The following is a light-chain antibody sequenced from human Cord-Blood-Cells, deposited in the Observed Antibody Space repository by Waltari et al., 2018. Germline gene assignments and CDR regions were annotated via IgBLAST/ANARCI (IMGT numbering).Light chain of an antibody. Sequence: QSALTQPRSVSGSPGQSVTISCTGTSSDVGGYHYVSWYQQHPGKAPKLMIYDVSKRPSGGPDRFSGSKSGNTASRTISGLQAEDEADYYCCSYAGSYTYVVVGGGTKLTVL. CDR1: SSDVGGYHY. CDR3: CSYAGSYTYVV. J-gene: IGLJ2*01. CDR2: DVS. V-gene: IGLV2-11*01.